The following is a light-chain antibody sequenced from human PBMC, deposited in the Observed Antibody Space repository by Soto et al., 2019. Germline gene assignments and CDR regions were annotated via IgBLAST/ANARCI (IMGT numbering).Light chain of an antibody. Sequence: DIELTQSPATLSLSLGDRATISCRASQSVSSSYLAWYQQKPDQAPRLLIYAASSKATGLPERFSGSGSGTDFTLTISRLQPEDFAVYYCQQYGSSLFTFGPGTKVDIK. CDR1: QSVSSSY. CDR2: AAS. CDR3: QQYGSSLFT. V-gene: IGKV3-20*01. J-gene: IGKJ3*01.